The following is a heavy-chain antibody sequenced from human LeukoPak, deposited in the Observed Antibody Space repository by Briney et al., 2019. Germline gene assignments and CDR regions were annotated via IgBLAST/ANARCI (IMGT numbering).Heavy chain of an antibody. V-gene: IGHV3-23*01. Sequence: PGGSLRLSCAASGFTFSSYAMSWVRQARGKGLEWVSVISGSGGSTYYADSVKGRFTISRDNSKNTLYLQMNSLRGEDTAVYYCAKADSARGVTVKTPIDYWGQGTLVTVSS. D-gene: IGHD2-21*02. CDR1: GFTFSSYA. J-gene: IGHJ4*02. CDR2: ISGSGGST. CDR3: AKADSARGVTVKTPIDY.